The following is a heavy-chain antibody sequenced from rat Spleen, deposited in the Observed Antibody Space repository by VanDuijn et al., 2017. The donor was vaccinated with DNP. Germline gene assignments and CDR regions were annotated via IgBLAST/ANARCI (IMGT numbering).Heavy chain of an antibody. V-gene: IGHV2-30*01. CDR3: ARALGAPFDY. D-gene: IGHD5-1*01. CDR1: GFSLTSYN. J-gene: IGHJ2*01. Sequence: VQLQESGPGLVKPSQTLSLTCTVSGFSLTSYNVHWVRQPTGTGLEWMGEIWTGGSTDYNSALKSRLRISRDTSKSRVFLKMNSLQTEDIATYYCARALGAPFDYWGQGVMVTVSS. CDR2: IWTGGST.